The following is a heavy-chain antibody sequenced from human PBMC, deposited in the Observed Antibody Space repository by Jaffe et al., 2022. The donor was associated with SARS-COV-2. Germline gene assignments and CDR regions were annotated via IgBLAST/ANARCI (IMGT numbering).Heavy chain of an antibody. V-gene: IGHV3-21*01. CDR3: ARVIEVVAATPDAFDI. Sequence: EVQLVESGGGLVKPGGSLRLSCAASGFTFSSYSMNWVRQAPGKGLEWVSSISSSSSYIYYADSVKGRFTISRDNAKNSLYLQMNSLRAEDTAVYYCARVIEVVAATPDAFDIWGQGTMVTVSS. J-gene: IGHJ3*02. CDR1: GFTFSSYS. D-gene: IGHD2-15*01. CDR2: ISSSSSYI.